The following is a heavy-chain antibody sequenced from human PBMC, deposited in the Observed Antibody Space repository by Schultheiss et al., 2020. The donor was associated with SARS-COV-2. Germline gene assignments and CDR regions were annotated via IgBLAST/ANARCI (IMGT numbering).Heavy chain of an antibody. V-gene: IGHV1-2*06. J-gene: IGHJ4*02. D-gene: IGHD1-26*01. Sequence: GGSLRLSCKASGYTFTGYYMHWVRQAPGQGLEWMGRINPNSGGTNYAQKFQGRVTMTRDTSISTAYMELSRLRSDDTAVYYCARDGAGGSYHEGFDYWGQGALVTVSS. CDR3: ARDGAGGSYHEGFDY. CDR2: INPNSGGT. CDR1: GYTFTGYY.